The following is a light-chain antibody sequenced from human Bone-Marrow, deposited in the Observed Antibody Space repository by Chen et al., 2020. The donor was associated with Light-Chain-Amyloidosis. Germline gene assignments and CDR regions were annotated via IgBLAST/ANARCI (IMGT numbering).Light chain of an antibody. CDR2: AAS. J-gene: IGKJ3*01. CDR3: QQTYCIPFT. CDR1: QSISSY. Sequence: DIQMTQSPSSLSASVGDRVTITCRASQSISSYLNWYQQKPGKAPKLLIYAASSLQSGVPSRFSGSGSGTDFTLTISSLQPEDFATYYCQQTYCIPFTFGPGTKVDIK. V-gene: IGKV1-39*01.